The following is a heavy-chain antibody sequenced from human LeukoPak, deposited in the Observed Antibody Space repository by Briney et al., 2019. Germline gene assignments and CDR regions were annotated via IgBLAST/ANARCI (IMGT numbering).Heavy chain of an antibody. Sequence: SGPALVKPTQTLTLTCTFSGFSPRTSGMCVSWIRQPPGKALEWLARIDWDDDKYYSTSLKARLTISKDTSKNQVVLTMTNMDPVDTATYYCARIHRYGPAGYYGMDVWGQGTTVTVSS. V-gene: IGHV2-70*11. CDR1: GFSPRTSGMC. D-gene: IGHD5-18*01. CDR2: IDWDDDK. CDR3: ARIHRYGPAGYYGMDV. J-gene: IGHJ6*02.